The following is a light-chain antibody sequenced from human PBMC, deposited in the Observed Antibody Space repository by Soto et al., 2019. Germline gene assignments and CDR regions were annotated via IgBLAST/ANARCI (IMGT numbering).Light chain of an antibody. Sequence: AIQMTRSPSSLSASEGDRVNITCRASRYIRSDLSWYQQRPGQAPKVLIYGASSSQSGVPSRFSGSGYGTDFTLSISSLQPEDFATYYCQQPYSYPLTFGGGTKVDIK. CDR1: RYIRSD. J-gene: IGKJ4*01. CDR3: QQPYSYPLT. V-gene: IGKV1-6*01. CDR2: GAS.